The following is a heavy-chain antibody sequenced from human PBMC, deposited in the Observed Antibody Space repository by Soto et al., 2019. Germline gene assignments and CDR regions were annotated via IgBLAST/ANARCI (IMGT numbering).Heavy chain of an antibody. V-gene: IGHV3-15*01. J-gene: IGHJ6*02. Sequence: GGPLRLSCAASGFTFSNAWMSWVRQAPGKGLEWVGRIKSKTDGGTTDYAAPVKGRFTISRDDSKNTLYLQMNSLKTEDTAVYYCTTARQAGYCSSTSCPYYYYYGMDVWGQGTTVTVSS. CDR2: IKSKTDGGTT. CDR3: TTARQAGYCSSTSCPYYYYYGMDV. D-gene: IGHD2-2*01. CDR1: GFTFSNAW.